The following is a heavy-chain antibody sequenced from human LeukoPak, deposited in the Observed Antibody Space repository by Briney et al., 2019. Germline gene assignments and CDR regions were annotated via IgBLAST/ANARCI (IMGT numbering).Heavy chain of an antibody. J-gene: IGHJ5*02. D-gene: IGHD3-3*01. Sequence: SETLSLTCTVSGGSFSSYYWSWIRQPPGKGLEWIGYIYYSGSTNYSPSLKSRVTISVDTSKNQFSLKLSSVTAADTAGYYCARLITIFGVVKRFDPWGQGTLVTVSS. CDR2: IYYSGST. CDR3: ARLITIFGVVKRFDP. CDR1: GGSFSSYY. V-gene: IGHV4-59*08.